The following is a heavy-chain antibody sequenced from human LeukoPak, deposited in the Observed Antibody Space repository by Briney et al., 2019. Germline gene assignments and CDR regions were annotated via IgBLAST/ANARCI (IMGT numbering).Heavy chain of an antibody. CDR3: AKDITAVVAAILDH. CDR1: GFAFDDYA. D-gene: IGHD2-15*01. J-gene: IGHJ4*02. Sequence: GGSLRLSCATSGFAFDDYAMHWVRQAPGKGLEWVSGISWNSGSIGYADSVKGRFTISRDNAKNSLYLQMNSLRAEDTALYYCAKDITAVVAAILDHWGQGTLVTVSS. V-gene: IGHV3-9*01. CDR2: ISWNSGSI.